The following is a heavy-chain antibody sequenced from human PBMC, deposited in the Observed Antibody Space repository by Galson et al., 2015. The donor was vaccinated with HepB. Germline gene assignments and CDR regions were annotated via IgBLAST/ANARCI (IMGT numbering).Heavy chain of an antibody. CDR3: AKFPTSGDPNGY. CDR1: GFTFSSYG. Sequence: SLRLSCAASGFTFSSYGMHWVRQAPGKGLEWVAVIWYDGSNKYYADSVKGRFTISRDDAKNTLYLQMNSLRAEDTAVYSCAKFPTSGDPNGYWGQGTLVTVSS. J-gene: IGHJ4*02. CDR2: IWYDGSNK. V-gene: IGHV3-33*06. D-gene: IGHD2-21*02.